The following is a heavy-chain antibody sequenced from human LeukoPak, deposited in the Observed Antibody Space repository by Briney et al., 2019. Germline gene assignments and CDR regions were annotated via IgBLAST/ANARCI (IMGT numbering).Heavy chain of an antibody. V-gene: IGHV3-23*01. CDR3: ASLPTYYDSSGYLAAEYFQH. CDR1: GITFSSYG. Sequence: GGSLRLSCAASGITFSSYGMSWVRQAPGKGLEWVSSISSTGGTTYYADSVKGRFTISRDNSKNALYLQMNSLRAEDTAVYYCASLPTYYDSSGYLAAEYFQHWGQGTLVTVSS. CDR2: ISSTGGTT. D-gene: IGHD3-22*01. J-gene: IGHJ1*01.